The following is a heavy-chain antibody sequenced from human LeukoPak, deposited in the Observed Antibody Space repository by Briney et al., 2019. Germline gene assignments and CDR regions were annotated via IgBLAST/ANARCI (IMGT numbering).Heavy chain of an antibody. CDR2: INPSGGST. D-gene: IGHD5-18*01. CDR1: GYTFTSYY. V-gene: IGHV1-46*01. J-gene: IGHJ3*02. Sequence: GASVKVSCKASGYTFTSYYMHWVRQAPGQGLEWMGIINPSGGSTSYAQKFQGRVTMTRDMSTSTVYMELSSLRSEDTAVYYCAGLDTAIPDAFDIWGQGAMVTVSS. CDR3: AGLDTAIPDAFDI.